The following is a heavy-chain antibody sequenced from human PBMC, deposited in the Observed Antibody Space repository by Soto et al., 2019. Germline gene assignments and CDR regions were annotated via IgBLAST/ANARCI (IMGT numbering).Heavy chain of an antibody. CDR2: ISGSGGST. D-gene: IGHD5-12*01. CDR3: AKDWYSGYDYQGFYYYYYGMDV. V-gene: IGHV3-23*01. J-gene: IGHJ6*02. CDR1: GFTFSSYA. Sequence: GGSLRLSCAASGFTFSSYAMSWVRQAPGKGLEWVSAISGSGGSTYYADSVKGRFTISRDNSKNTLYLQMNSLRAEDTAVYYCAKDWYSGYDYQGFYYYYYGMDVWGQGTKVTVSS.